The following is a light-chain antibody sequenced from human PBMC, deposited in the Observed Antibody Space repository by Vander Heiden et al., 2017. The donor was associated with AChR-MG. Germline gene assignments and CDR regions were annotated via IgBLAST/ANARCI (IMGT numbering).Light chain of an antibody. V-gene: IGKV4-1*01. J-gene: IGKJ4*01. CDR3: HQDDSNRLT. CDR2: WAS. Sequence: IVMTQSPDSLALPLGERATINCKSSQRVLYSANNKNYLASYQQKPGQPPKLLIYWASTRESGVPDPFSGSGSGTDFTLTISSLQAEDVAVYYCHQDDSNRLTFGGGTKVEIK. CDR1: QRVLYSANNKNY.